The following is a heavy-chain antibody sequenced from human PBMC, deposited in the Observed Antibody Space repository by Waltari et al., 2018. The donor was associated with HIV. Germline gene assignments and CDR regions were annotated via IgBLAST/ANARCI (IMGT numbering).Heavy chain of an antibody. V-gene: IGHV1-69*01. J-gene: IGHJ5*02. CDR3: ARDYVRNWLHP. Sequence: QVQLVQSGPAMKKPGSSVKVSCKASGAAFGTYGISWVRQAQGQGIEWMGGLNPILGAPKYAQKFQGRVTISSDDSTSTAYMELSSLTSEDTAIYYCARDYVRNWLHPWGQGTRVTGSS. D-gene: IGHD3-10*02. CDR1: GAAFGTYG. CDR2: LNPILGAP.